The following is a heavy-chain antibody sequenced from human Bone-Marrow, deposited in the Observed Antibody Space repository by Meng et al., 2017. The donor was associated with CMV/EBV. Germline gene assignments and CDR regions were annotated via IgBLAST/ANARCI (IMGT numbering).Heavy chain of an antibody. J-gene: IGHJ4*02. D-gene: IGHD6-6*01. V-gene: IGHV1-18*01. CDR2: SSSHNGKT. CDR3: ARDVEYTSSSPGF. CDR1: GYTFSNSG. Sequence: CTASGYTFSNSGISYVRQAPGQGLEWMGWSSSHNGKTHSIRKFQGRLTMTTDTSARTSYMELRSLRSGDTAVYYCARDVEYTSSSPGFWGQGTLVTVSS.